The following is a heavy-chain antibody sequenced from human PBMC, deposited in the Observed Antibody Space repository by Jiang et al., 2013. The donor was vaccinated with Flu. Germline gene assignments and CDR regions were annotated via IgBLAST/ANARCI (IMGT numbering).Heavy chain of an antibody. CDR1: IHPQQLR. CDR2: YHMTELI. D-gene: IGHD3-10*01. CDR3: ARDGALWFGEFPRPAFDGDFDC. J-gene: IGHJ4*02. V-gene: IGHV3-30*04. Sequence: QLVEVWGRRGPAWEVPETLLCSLWIHPQQLRYALGPPGSRARGWSGWQLYHMTELINTPADSVKGRFTISRDNSKNTLFLQMNSLRAEDTAVYYCARDGALWFGEFPRPAFDGDFDCWGQGALVTVSS.